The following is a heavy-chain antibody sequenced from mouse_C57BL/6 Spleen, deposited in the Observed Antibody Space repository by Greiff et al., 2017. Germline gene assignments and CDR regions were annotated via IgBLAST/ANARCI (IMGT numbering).Heavy chain of an antibody. V-gene: IGHV5-9-1*02. D-gene: IGHD2-2*01. CDR2: ISSGGDYI. J-gene: IGHJ4*01. Sequence: EVQGVESGEGLVKPGGSLKLSCAASGFTFSSYAMSWVRQTPEKRLEWVAYISSGGDYIYYADTVKGRFTISRDNARNTLYLQMSSLKSEDTAMYYCTRKGATMVTTGEVYYAMDYWGQGTSVTVSS. CDR1: GFTFSSYA. CDR3: TRKGATMVTTGEVYYAMDY.